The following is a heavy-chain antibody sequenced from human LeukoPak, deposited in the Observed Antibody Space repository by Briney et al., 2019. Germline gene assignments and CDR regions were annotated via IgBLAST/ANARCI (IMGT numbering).Heavy chain of an antibody. CDR1: GGTFSSYA. V-gene: IGHV1-69*13. CDR3: ARDEYPYYGMDV. Sequence: ASVKVSCKASGGTFSSYAISWVRQAPGQGLEWMGGIIPIFGTANYAQKFQGRVTITADESTSTAYMELSSLRSEDTAVYYCARDEYPYYGMDVWGQGTTVTVSS. CDR2: IIPIFGTA. D-gene: IGHD2/OR15-2a*01. J-gene: IGHJ6*02.